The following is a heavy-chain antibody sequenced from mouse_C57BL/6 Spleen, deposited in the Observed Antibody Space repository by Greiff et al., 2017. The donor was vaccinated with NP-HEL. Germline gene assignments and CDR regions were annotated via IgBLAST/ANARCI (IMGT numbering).Heavy chain of an antibody. D-gene: IGHD1-1*01. CDR1: GYTFTSYW. Sequence: QVQLQQPGAELVRPGSSVKLSCKASGYTFTSYWMHWVKQRPIQGLEWIGNIDPSDSETHYNQKFKDKATLTVDKSSSTAYMQISSLTSEDSAVYYCARRDYGSSYEDWFAYWGQGTLVTVSA. CDR2: IDPSDSET. CDR3: ARRDYGSSYEDWFAY. V-gene: IGHV1-52*01. J-gene: IGHJ3*01.